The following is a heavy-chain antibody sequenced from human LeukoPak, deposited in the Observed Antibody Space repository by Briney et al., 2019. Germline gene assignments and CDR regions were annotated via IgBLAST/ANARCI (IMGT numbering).Heavy chain of an antibody. D-gene: IGHD5/OR15-5a*01. V-gene: IGHV3-7*01. CDR2: IKQDGSEQ. J-gene: IGHJ4*02. Sequence: GGSLRLSCAASGFTLSTYWMSWVRQAPGRGLEGVANIKQDGSEQYYVGSVQGRFTVSRDNAKNSLFLQMNSLRLEDTAIYYCARIVCGRFDCWGQGALVTVSS. CDR1: GFTLSTYW. CDR3: ARIVCGRFDC.